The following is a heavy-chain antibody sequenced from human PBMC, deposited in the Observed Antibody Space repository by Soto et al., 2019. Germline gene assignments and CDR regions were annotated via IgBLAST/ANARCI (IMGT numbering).Heavy chain of an antibody. CDR1: GFTVSSNY. J-gene: IGHJ4*02. V-gene: IGHV3-66*01. D-gene: IGHD4-17*01. CDR2: IYSGGST. Sequence: EVQLVESGGGLVQPGGSLRLSCAASGFTVSSNYMSWVRQAPGKGLEWVSVIYSGGSTYYADSVKGRFTISRDNSKNTLYLQMNSLRAEDTAVYYCARDLPSATVTNRLFDYWGQGTLVTVSS. CDR3: ARDLPSATVTNRLFDY.